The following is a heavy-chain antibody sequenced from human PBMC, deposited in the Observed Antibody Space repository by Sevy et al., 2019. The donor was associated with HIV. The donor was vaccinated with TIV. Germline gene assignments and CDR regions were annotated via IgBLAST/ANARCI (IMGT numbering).Heavy chain of an antibody. D-gene: IGHD3-22*01. Sequence: GGSLRLSCAASGLTFSSYSMNWVRQAPGKGLEWVSPISSSSSYIYYADSVKGRFTISRDNAKNSLYLQMNSLRAEDTAVYYCARDCYYDSSGSCYWGQGTLVTVSS. CDR2: ISSSSSYI. V-gene: IGHV3-21*01. CDR1: GLTFSSYS. CDR3: ARDCYYDSSGSCY. J-gene: IGHJ4*02.